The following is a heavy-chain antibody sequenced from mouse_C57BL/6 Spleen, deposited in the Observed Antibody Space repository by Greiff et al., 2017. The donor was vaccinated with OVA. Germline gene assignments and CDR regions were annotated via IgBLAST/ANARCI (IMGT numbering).Heavy chain of an antibody. V-gene: IGHV5-2*01. D-gene: IGHD4-1*01. J-gene: IGHJ1*03. CDR1: DYAFPSHD. Sequence: EVLLVESGGGLVQPGASLKLSCESNDYAFPSHDMSWVRKTPEQRLELVAAINRDGGSTYYPDTMERRFIISRDNTKKTLYLQMNSLRSEDTALFYCARRAGTSWYFDVWGTGTTVTVSS. CDR2: INRDGGST. CDR3: ARRAGTSWYFDV.